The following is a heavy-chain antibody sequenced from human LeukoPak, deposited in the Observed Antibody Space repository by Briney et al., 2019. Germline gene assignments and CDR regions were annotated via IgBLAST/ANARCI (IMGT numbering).Heavy chain of an antibody. J-gene: IGHJ4*02. CDR1: GFTVSNNY. CDR2: IYSGGST. V-gene: IGHV3-53*01. D-gene: IGHD6-13*01. Sequence: RGSLRLSCAASGFTVSNNYMSWVRQAPGKGLEWVSVIYSGGSTYYADSVRGRFTISRDSSKNTVYLQINSLRAEDTAVYYCARGYRSNIGWFSFDSWGQGTQVTVSS. CDR3: ARGYRSNIGWFSFDS.